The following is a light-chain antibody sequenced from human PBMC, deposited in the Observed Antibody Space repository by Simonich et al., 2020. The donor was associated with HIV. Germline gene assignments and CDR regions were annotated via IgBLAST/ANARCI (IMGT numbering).Light chain of an antibody. CDR3: QQYYSTPYT. V-gene: IGKV4-1*01. Sequence: DIVMTQSPDSLAVSLGERATINCKSSQSVLYSSNNKNYLAWYQQQPGQPPKLLIYWASAREFGVPDRFSGRGSGTDFTLTSSSLQTEDVALYYCQQYYSTPYTFGQGTKVEIK. J-gene: IGKJ2*01. CDR1: QSVLYSSNNKNY. CDR2: WAS.